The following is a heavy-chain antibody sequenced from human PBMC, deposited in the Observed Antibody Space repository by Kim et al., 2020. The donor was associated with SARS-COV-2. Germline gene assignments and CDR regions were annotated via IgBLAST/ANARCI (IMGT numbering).Heavy chain of an antibody. CDR3: AKGRSGSSLYYMDV. Sequence: GGSLRLSCAASGVTFSDYAMTWVRQVPGKGLEWVSGISDSGGRTYYADSVKGRFTISRDNSKNTLFVQMNSLRAEDTAVYYCAKGRSGSSLYYMDVWGKG. CDR1: GVTFSDYA. J-gene: IGHJ6*03. V-gene: IGHV3-23*01. CDR2: ISDSGGRT. D-gene: IGHD1-26*01.